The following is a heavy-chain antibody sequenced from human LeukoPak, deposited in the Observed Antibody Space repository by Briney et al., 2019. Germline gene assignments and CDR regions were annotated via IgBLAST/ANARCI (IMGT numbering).Heavy chain of an antibody. J-gene: IGHJ4*02. D-gene: IGHD6-13*01. CDR1: GFTVSSNY. CDR2: IYSGGST. Sequence: PGGSLRLSCAASGFTVSSNYMSWVRQAPGKGLEWVSVIYSGGSTYYADSVKGRFTISRDNSKNTLYLQMNSLRAEDTAVYYRASADSSSWYEDDYWGQGTLVTVSS. CDR3: ASADSSSWYEDDY. V-gene: IGHV3-66*01.